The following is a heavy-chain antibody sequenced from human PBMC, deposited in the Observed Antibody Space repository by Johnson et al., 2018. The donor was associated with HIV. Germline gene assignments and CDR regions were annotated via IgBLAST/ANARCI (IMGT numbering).Heavy chain of an antibody. V-gene: IGHV3-66*02. D-gene: IGHD3-22*01. CDR3: AKEYYYDSSGFPDAFDI. CDR1: GITVSSNY. Sequence: VQLVESGGGLVKPGGSLRLSCAASGITVSSNYMSWVRQAPGKGLEWVSVIFTAGDVYYSDSVTGRFTISRDNSKNTMDLQMNSLRAEDTAVYYCAKEYYYDSSGFPDAFDIWGQGTMVTVSA. CDR2: IFTAGDV. J-gene: IGHJ3*02.